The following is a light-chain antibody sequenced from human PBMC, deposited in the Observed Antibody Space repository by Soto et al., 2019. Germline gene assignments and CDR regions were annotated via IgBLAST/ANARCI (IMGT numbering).Light chain of an antibody. V-gene: IGKV3-11*01. CDR2: EAS. J-gene: IGKJ2*02. CDR3: QQRSNWPRGT. CDR1: QSVRRH. Sequence: IGLTKSSATLFLSSGERGNPFCRASQSVRRHLAWYQQKPGQGPRVPNYEASNRATGIPARFSGSGSGTDFTLTISSLEPEDFAVYYWQQRSNWPRGTFGQRTKLEIK.